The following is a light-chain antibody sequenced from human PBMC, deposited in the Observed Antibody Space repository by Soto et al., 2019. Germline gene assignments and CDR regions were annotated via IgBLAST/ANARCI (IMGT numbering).Light chain of an antibody. CDR2: RNN. CDR1: SSNIGSYY. J-gene: IGLJ2*01. CDR3: STWPASPNGPVI. Sequence: QSELTQPPSASGTPGQRVTISCSGDSSNIGSYYVYWYQQLPGTAPKLLIYRNNQRPSGVPDRVSGSKSDTSASLAISGLRSEAEADSYCSTWPASPNGPVIFGGGTKLTVL. V-gene: IGLV1-47*01.